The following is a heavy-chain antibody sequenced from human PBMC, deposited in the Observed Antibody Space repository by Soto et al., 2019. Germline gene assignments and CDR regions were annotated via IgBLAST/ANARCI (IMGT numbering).Heavy chain of an antibody. J-gene: IGHJ3*02. CDR2: IITIFGTA. V-gene: IGHV1-69*01. CDR1: GGTFSSYA. CDR3: ARAHDSSGYEVLDAFDI. Sequence: QVQLVQSGAEVKKPGSSVKVSCKASGGTFSSYAISWVRQAPGQGLEWMGGIITIFGTANYAQQFQGRVTITADESTSTAYMELSSLRSEDTAVYYCARAHDSSGYEVLDAFDIWGQGTMVTVSS. D-gene: IGHD3-22*01.